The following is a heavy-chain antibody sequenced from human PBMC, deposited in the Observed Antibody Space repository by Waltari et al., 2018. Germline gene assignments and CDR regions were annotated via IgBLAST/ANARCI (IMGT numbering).Heavy chain of an antibody. D-gene: IGHD3-16*02. J-gene: IGHJ4*02. CDR1: GGSISSHY. CDR3: ARDALGLGELSLWD. V-gene: IGHV4-59*11. CDR2: IYYSGST. Sequence: QVQLQESGPGLVKPSETLSLTCTVSGGSISSHYWIWIRQPPGKGLEWIGYIYYSGSTNYNPSLKSRVTISVDTSKNQFSLKLSSVTAADTALYYCARDALGLGELSLWDWGQGTLVTVSS.